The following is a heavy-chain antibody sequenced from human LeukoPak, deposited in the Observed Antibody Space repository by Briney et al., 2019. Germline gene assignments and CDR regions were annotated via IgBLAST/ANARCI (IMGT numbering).Heavy chain of an antibody. CDR1: GFTFSSYG. D-gene: IGHD1-26*01. CDR2: ISYDGSNK. CDR3: AKDGGWELLHYYYGMDV. J-gene: IGHJ6*02. V-gene: IGHV3-30*18. Sequence: PGGSLRLSCAASGFTFSSYGMHWVRQAPGKGLEWVAVISYDGSNKHYADSVKGRFTISRDNSKNTLYLQMNSLRAEDTAVYYCAKDGGWELLHYYYGMDVWGQGTTVTVSS.